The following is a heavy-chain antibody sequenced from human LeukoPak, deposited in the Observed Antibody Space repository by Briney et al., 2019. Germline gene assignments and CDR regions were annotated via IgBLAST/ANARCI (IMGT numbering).Heavy chain of an antibody. CDR2: IYTSGST. CDR3: ARDYGDY. J-gene: IGHJ4*02. D-gene: IGHD4-17*01. Sequence: PSETLSLTCTVSGGSISSSGYYWGWIRQPPGKGLEWIGRIYTSGSTNYNPSLKSRVTMSVDTSKNQFSLKLSSVTAADTAVYYCARDYGDYWGQGTLVTVSS. V-gene: IGHV4-39*07. CDR1: GGSISSSGYY.